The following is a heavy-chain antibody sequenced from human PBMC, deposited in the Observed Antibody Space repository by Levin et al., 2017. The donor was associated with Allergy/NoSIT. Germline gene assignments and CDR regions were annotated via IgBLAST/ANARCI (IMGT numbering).Heavy chain of an antibody. J-gene: IGHJ3*01. CDR1: EFTFSNYG. CDR2: IWYDGNNK. D-gene: IGHD3-10*01. V-gene: IGHV3-33*01. Sequence: GESLKISCAASEFTFSNYGMHWVRQAPGKGLEWVAVIWYDGNNKYYGDSVKGRFTISRDNSNNTLYLQMNSLRAEDTAVYYCARDHFYGSGSSKNDATDVWGQGTRVTVSS. CDR3: ARDHFYGSGSSKNDATDV.